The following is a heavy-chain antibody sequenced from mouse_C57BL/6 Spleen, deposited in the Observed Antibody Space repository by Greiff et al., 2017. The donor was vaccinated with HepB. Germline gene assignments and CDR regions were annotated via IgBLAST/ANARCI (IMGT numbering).Heavy chain of an antibody. J-gene: IGHJ2*01. D-gene: IGHD1-1*01. CDR2: IDPENGDT. Sequence: VQLKQSGAELVRPGASVKLSCTASGFNIKDDYMHWVKQRPEQGLEWIGWIDPENGDTEYASKFQGKATITADTSSNTAYLQLSSLTSEDTAVYDCTTGGYYYGSSYEGAFDYWGQGTTLTVSS. V-gene: IGHV14-4*01. CDR1: GFNIKDDY. CDR3: TTGGYYYGSSYEGAFDY.